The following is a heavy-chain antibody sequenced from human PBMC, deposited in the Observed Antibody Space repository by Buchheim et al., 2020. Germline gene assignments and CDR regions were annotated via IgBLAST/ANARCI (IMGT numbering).Heavy chain of an antibody. J-gene: IGHJ5*02. CDR1: GGSISSSSYY. CDR3: ARRPQSVNWFDP. V-gene: IGHV4-39*01. Sequence: QLQLQESGPGLVKPSETLSLTCTVSGGSISSSSYYWGWIRQAPGKGLEWIGTIYYSGSTYYNPSLKSRVTISVDTSKNQFSLKLSSGTAADTAVYYCARRPQSVNWFDPWGQGTL. CDR2: IYYSGST.